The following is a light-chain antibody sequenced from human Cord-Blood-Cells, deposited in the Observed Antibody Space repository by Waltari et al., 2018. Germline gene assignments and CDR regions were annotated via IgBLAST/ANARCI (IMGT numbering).Light chain of an antibody. J-gene: IGLJ3*02. CDR2: RNN. CDR3: AAWDDSLSGRV. CDR1: SSNIGSNY. Sequence: QSVLTQPPSASGTPGQRVTISCSGSSSNIGSNYVYWYQQLPGTAPKLLIYRNNQRPSGVPDRFSGSKSGTSASLAISGLRSEDEAYYYWAAWDDSLSGRVFGGGTKLTVL. V-gene: IGLV1-47*01.